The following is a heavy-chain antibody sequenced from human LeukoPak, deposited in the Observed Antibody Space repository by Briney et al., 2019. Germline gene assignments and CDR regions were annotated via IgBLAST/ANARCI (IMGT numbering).Heavy chain of an antibody. CDR1: GGTFSSYA. CDR2: IIPILGIA. V-gene: IGHV1-69*04. D-gene: IGHD6-19*01. J-gene: IGHJ4*02. Sequence: GASVKVSCKASGGTFSSYAISWVRQAPGQGLEWMGRIIPILGIANYAQKFQGRVTITADKSTSTAYMELSSLRSEDTAVYCCAMREKRSSGWPFDYWGQGTLVTVSS. CDR3: AMREKRSSGWPFDY.